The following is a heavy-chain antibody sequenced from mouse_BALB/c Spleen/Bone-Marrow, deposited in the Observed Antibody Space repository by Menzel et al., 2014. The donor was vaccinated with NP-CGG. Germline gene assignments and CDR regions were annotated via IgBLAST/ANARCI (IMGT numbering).Heavy chain of an antibody. D-gene: IGHD2-4*01. CDR2: TWGDGST. V-gene: IGHV2-6-7*01. Sequence: VKLMESGPGLVAPSQSLSITCTVSGFSLTGYGVSWVRQPPGRGLEWLGMTWGDGSTDYNSALKSRLSINKDNSKSQVFLKMNSLQTDDTARYYCARDSFLITRALDYWGQGTSVTVSS. J-gene: IGHJ4*01. CDR1: GFSLTGYG. CDR3: ARDSFLITRALDY.